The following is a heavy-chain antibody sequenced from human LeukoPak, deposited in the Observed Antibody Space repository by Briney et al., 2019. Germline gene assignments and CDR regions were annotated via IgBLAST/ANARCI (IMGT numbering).Heavy chain of an antibody. D-gene: IGHD1-14*01. J-gene: IGHJ4*02. V-gene: IGHV3-21*06. Sequence: GGSLRLSCTASGLTFSTSGFNWVRQAPGKGLEWVAAIGPTGSDRYHADSIKGRFTISRDNANNFLYLQMNSLRAEDTAVYYCATETNGRHYDYWGQGTLLTVSS. CDR2: IGPTGSDR. CDR3: ATETNGRHYDY. CDR1: GLTFSTSG.